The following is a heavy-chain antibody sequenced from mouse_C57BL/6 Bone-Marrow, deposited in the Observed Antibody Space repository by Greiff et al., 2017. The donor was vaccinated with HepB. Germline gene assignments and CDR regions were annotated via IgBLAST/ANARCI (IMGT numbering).Heavy chain of an antibody. CDR2: IRSKSSNYAT. CDR1: GFTFNTYA. Sequence: EVQLVESGGGLVQPKGSLKLSCAASGFTFNTYAMHWVSQAPGKGLEWVARIRSKSSNYATYYADSVKDRFTISRDDSQIMLYLQMNSLKTEDTAMYYCVREEKDGYNGGFAYWGQGTLVTVSA. J-gene: IGHJ3*01. D-gene: IGHD2-3*01. V-gene: IGHV10-3*01. CDR3: VREEKDGYNGGFAY.